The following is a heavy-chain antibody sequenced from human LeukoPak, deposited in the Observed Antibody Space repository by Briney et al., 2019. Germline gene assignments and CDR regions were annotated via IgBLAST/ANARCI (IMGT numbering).Heavy chain of an antibody. D-gene: IGHD1-26*01. J-gene: IGHJ6*02. CDR2: SRDRANGYTP. V-gene: IGHV3-72*01. CDR3: TRGGTSSVAYYYHMDV. Sequence: PGGSLRLSCTASGFTFSGRYMDWVRQAPGKGLEWVGRSRDRANGYTPEYAASVRGRFTISRDDSGTSMYLQMNSLKTEDSAVYYCTRGGTSSVAYYYHMDVWGQGTTVTVSS. CDR1: GFTFSGRY.